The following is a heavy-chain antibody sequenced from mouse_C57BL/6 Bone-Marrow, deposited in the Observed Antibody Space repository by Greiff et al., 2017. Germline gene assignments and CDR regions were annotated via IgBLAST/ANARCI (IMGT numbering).Heavy chain of an antibody. CDR1: GYTFTSYG. Sequence: VMLVESGAELARPGASVKLSCKASGYTFTSYGISWVKQRTGQGLEWIGEIYPRSGNTYYNEKFKGKATLTADKSSSTAYMELRSLTSEDSAVYFCEGDRRYFDYWGQGTTLTVSS. J-gene: IGHJ2*01. D-gene: IGHD3-3*01. CDR2: IYPRSGNT. CDR3: EGDRRYFDY. V-gene: IGHV1-81*01.